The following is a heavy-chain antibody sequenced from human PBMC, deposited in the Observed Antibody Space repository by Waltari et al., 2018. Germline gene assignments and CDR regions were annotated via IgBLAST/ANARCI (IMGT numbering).Heavy chain of an antibody. CDR2: MSYSGRT. CDR1: VGYIGSSSYS. V-gene: IGHV4-39*01. Sequence: QMQLQESGPGLVKPSETRSLTCSVSVGYIGSSSYSWGWIRQAPGKGLEWIGSMSYSGRTYYNPPLKSRVTISEDTSKNQLALKVSSVTAADTAVYYCARQNSLSNDGFDIWGQGTLVTVSS. CDR3: ARQNSLSNDGFDI. J-gene: IGHJ3*02.